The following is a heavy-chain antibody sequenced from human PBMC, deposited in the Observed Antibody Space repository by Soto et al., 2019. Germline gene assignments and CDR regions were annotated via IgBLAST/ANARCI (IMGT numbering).Heavy chain of an antibody. J-gene: IGHJ4*02. CDR1: GGSISSSSYY. V-gene: IGHV4-39*01. D-gene: IGHD6-19*01. CDR3: ARRGSGGIAVAGTSFDY. CDR2: IYYSGST. Sequence: QLQLQESGPGLVKPSETLSLNCTVSGGSISSSSYYWGWIRQPPGKGLEWIGTIYYSGSTYYNPPLKSRVTISVATSKNQFSLTLSSVTAADTAVYYCARRGSGGIAVAGTSFDYWGQGTLVTVSS.